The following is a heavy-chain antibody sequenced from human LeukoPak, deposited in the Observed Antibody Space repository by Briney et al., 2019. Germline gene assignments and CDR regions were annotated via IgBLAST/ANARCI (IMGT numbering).Heavy chain of an antibody. CDR1: GGSISSYY. CDR2: IYYSGST. J-gene: IGHJ6*02. D-gene: IGHD1-26*01. CDR3: ARDGAKDYYYGMDV. Sequence: PSETLSLTCTVSGGSISSYYWSWIRQPPGKGLEWIGYIYYSGSTNYNPSLKSRVTISVDTSKNQFSLKLSSVTAADTAVYYCARDGAKDYYYGMDVWGQGSTVTVSS. V-gene: IGHV4-59*01.